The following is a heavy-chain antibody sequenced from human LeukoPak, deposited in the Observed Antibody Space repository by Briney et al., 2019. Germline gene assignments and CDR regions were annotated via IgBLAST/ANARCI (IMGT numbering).Heavy chain of an antibody. V-gene: IGHV4-34*01. J-gene: IGHJ4*02. CDR3: ARDLHDRTLDY. CDR2: INHNGNT. D-gene: IGHD3-22*01. Sequence: PSETLSLTCAVDGGFFSGNYWTWIRQPPGKGLEWIGEINHNGNTNNNPSLKSRVTISVDTSKNQFSLKLSSVTAADTAVYYCARDLHDRTLDYWGQGTLVTVSS. CDR1: GGFFSGNY.